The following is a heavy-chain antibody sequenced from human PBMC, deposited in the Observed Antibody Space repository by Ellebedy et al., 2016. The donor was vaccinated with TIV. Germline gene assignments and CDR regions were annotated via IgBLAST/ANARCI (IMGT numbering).Heavy chain of an antibody. Sequence: SLKISXAASEFTFDDYAMHWVRQAPGKGLEWVSGISWNSGSIGYADSVKGRFTISRDNAKNSLYLQMNSLRAEDTALYYCAKDLGGSSYYFDYWGQGTLVTVSS. V-gene: IGHV3-9*01. CDR3: AKDLGGSSYYFDY. CDR2: ISWNSGSI. CDR1: EFTFDDYA. D-gene: IGHD1-26*01. J-gene: IGHJ4*02.